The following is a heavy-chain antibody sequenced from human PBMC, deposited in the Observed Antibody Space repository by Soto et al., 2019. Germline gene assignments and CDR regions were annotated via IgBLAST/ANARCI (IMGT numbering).Heavy chain of an antibody. CDR1: GGSISSYY. CDR2: IYYSGST. Sequence: SETLSLTCTVSGGSISSYYWSWIRQPPGKGLEWIGYIYYSGSTNYNPSLKSRVTISVDTSKNQFSLKLSSVTAADTAVYYCAXXXYDILSGYVSAHRYYMDVSGKGTTVTGSS. V-gene: IGHV4-59*01. D-gene: IGHD3-9*01. J-gene: IGHJ6*03. CDR3: AXXXYDILSGYVSAHRYYMDV.